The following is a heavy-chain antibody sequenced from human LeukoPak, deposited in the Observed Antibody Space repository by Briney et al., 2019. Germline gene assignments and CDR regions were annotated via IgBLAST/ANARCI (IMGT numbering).Heavy chain of an antibody. J-gene: IGHJ4*02. CDR1: GGSISTSNYY. D-gene: IGHD3-10*01. CDR3: ARHPSITMVRGDTAFDY. CDR2: INHSGST. V-gene: IGHV4-39*01. Sequence: MASETLSLTCTVSGGSISTSNYYWGWIRQPPGKGLEWIGEINHSGSTNYNPSLKSRVTISVDTSKNQFSLKLSSVTAADTAVYYCARHPSITMVRGDTAFDYWGQGTLVTVSS.